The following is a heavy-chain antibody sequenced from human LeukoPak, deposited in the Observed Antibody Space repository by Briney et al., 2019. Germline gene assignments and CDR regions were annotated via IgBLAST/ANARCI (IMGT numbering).Heavy chain of an antibody. CDR3: ARAPDFWSGYSEYYFDY. V-gene: IGHV1-69*04. CDR2: IIPILGIA. Sequence: GASVKVSCKASGGTFSSYAISWVRQAPGQGLEWMGRIIPILGIANYAQKFQGRVTITADKSTSTAYMELSSLRSEDTAVYYCARAPDFWSGYSEYYFDYWGQGTLVTVSS. D-gene: IGHD3-3*01. CDR1: GGTFSSYA. J-gene: IGHJ4*02.